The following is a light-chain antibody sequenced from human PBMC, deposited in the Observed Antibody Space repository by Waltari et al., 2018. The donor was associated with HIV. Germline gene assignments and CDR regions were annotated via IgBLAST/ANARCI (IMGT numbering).Light chain of an antibody. CDR1: QSLLHSNGYNY. CDR3: MQSLQTMYT. V-gene: IGKV2-28*01. Sequence: DIVMTQSPLSLPVTPGEPASISCKSNQSLLHSNGYNYLHWDLQKPGRSPQLLVYLNSNRASGIPDRFSGSGSGTDFTLRISRVEAEDIGVYYCMQSLQTMYTFGQGTKLEIK. CDR2: LNS. J-gene: IGKJ2*01.